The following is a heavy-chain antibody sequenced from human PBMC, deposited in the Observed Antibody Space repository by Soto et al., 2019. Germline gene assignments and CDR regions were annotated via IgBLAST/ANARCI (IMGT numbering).Heavy chain of an antibody. Sequence: QVQLVQSGAEVKKPGASVKVSCKASGYTFTSYGISWMRQAPGQGLEWMGWISAYNGNTNYAQKLQGRVTMTTDTATSTAYMDLRSLRSDDTAVYYCASDLGYCSSTSCHAAYGMDVWGQGTTVTVSS. CDR2: ISAYNGNT. CDR3: ASDLGYCSSTSCHAAYGMDV. D-gene: IGHD2-2*01. J-gene: IGHJ6*02. V-gene: IGHV1-18*01. CDR1: GYTFTSYG.